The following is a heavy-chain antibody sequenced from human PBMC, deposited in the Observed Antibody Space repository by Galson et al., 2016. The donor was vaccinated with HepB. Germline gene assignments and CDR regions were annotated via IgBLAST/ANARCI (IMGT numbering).Heavy chain of an antibody. CDR1: GFTFSSYA. Sequence: SLRLSCAASGFTFSSYAMSWVRQAPGKGLEWVSAISGSGGSTYFADSVKGRFTISRDNPTKTLYLQMNSLRVEDTAVYYCAKDPSPIYFDSSGYYPDAFVIWGQGTMVTVSS. V-gene: IGHV3-23*01. CDR2: ISGSGGST. J-gene: IGHJ3*02. D-gene: IGHD3-22*01. CDR3: AKDPSPIYFDSSGYYPDAFVI.